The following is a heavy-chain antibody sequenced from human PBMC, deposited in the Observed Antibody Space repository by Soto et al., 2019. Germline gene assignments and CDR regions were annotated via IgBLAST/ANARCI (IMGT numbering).Heavy chain of an antibody. CDR1: GGSFSGYY. Sequence: QVQLQQWGAGVLKPSETLSLTCAVYGGSFSGYYWSWIRQPPGKGLEWVGEINHSGSTNSNPSLKSRVTISVDTSKNQFSLNLSSLTAADTAVYYCARGRDSGYTYGSSPFHYWGQGTLVTVSS. V-gene: IGHV4-34*02. J-gene: IGHJ4*02. D-gene: IGHD5-18*01. CDR3: ARGRDSGYTYGSSPFHY. CDR2: INHSGST.